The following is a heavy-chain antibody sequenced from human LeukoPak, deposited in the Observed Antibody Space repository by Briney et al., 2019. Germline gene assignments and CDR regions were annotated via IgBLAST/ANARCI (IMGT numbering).Heavy chain of an antibody. CDR3: IRSNGWPCY. CDR1: GFTFRSYW. CDR2: INHDGRDT. Sequence: GGSLRLSCAVSGFTFRSYWKHWVRQAPGKGLVWVSRINHDGRDTIYADSVKVRFTVSRDNAKNTLYLQMNSLRAEDTGVYYCIRSNGWPCYWGQGTRVTVSS. J-gene: IGHJ4*02. D-gene: IGHD6-19*01. V-gene: IGHV3-74*01.